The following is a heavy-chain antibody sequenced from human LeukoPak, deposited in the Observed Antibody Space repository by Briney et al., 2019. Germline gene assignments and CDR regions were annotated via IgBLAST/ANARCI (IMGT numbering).Heavy chain of an antibody. Sequence: SETLSLTCTVSGASISPYYWSWIRQSPGSGLEWIGYIYYSGSTNYNPSLKSRVTISADTSKNHLPLNLNSVTAADTAVYYCARYLEGWFDPWGQGTLVTVSS. CDR1: GASISPYY. D-gene: IGHD2/OR15-2a*01. J-gene: IGHJ5*02. CDR3: ARYLEGWFDP. V-gene: IGHV4-59*01. CDR2: IYYSGST.